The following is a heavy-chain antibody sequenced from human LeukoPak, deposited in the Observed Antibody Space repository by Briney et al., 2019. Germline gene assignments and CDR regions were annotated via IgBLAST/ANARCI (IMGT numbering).Heavy chain of an antibody. CDR3: AREYLSPPSSGSYFPFDY. Sequence: ASVKVSCKASGGTFSSYAISWVRQAPGQGLEWMGGIIPIFGTANYAQKFQGRVTITADESTSTAYMELSSLRSEDRAVYYCAREYLSPPSSGSYFPFDYWGQGTLVTVSS. CDR1: GGTFSSYA. V-gene: IGHV1-69*01. D-gene: IGHD1-26*01. J-gene: IGHJ4*02. CDR2: IIPIFGTA.